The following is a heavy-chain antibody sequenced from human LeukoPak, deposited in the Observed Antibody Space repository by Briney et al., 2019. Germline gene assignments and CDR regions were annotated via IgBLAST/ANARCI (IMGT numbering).Heavy chain of an antibody. D-gene: IGHD6-19*01. CDR2: INTNTGSP. Sequence: ASVKVSCKASGYTFTSYAMNWVRQAPGQGLEWMGWINTNTGSPTYAQGFTGRFVFSLDTSVSTAYLQISSLKAEDTAVYYCARDLIGSGWPYYYYGMDVWGQGTTVTVSS. CDR1: GYTFTSYA. V-gene: IGHV7-4-1*02. J-gene: IGHJ6*02. CDR3: ARDLIGSGWPYYYYGMDV.